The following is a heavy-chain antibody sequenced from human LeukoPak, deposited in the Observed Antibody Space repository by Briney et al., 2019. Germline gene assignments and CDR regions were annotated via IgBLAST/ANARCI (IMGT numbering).Heavy chain of an antibody. V-gene: IGHV3-23*01. D-gene: IGHD6-13*01. Sequence: PGGSLRLSCAASGFNFSNYAMTWVRQASGKGLGLGSSISGSGRSTYYADSVKGRFTISRDNSNNTLYLQVNNLKAEDTAMYFCAKVRGSRAYNWFDPWGQGTLVTVSS. J-gene: IGHJ5*02. CDR3: AKVRGSRAYNWFDP. CDR2: ISGSGRST. CDR1: GFNFSNYA.